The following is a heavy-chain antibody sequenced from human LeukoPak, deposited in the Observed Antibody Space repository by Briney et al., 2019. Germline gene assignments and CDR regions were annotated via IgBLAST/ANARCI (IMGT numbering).Heavy chain of an antibody. J-gene: IGHJ4*02. CDR3: ARGRIVVVPAAIPDY. D-gene: IGHD2-2*01. V-gene: IGHV1-2*06. CDR2: SSPNSGVT. CDR1: GYTFTGFY. Sequence: ASVKVSCKASGYTFTGFYIHWVRQAPGQGLEWMGRSSPNSGVTNYAQKFQGRVTMTRDTSISTAYMELSRLRSDDTAVYYCARGRIVVVPAAIPDYWGQGTLVTVSS.